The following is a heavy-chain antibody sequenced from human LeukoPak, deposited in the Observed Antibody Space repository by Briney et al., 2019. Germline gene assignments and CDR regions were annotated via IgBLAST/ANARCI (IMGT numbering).Heavy chain of an antibody. D-gene: IGHD3-16*01. CDR1: GGSISDYF. CDR3: ARANYIWGSYVY. V-gene: IGHV4-4*07. Sequence: PSETLSLTCIVSGGSISDYFWSWIRQPAGKGLEWIGHMSTSGNTNYNPSLKSRVTMSLDTSKNQFSLKANPVTAADTAVYYRARANYIWGSYVYWGQGTLVTVSS. CDR2: MSTSGNT. J-gene: IGHJ4*02.